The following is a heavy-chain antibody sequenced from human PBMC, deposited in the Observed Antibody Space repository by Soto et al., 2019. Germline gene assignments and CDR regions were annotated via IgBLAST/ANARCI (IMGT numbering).Heavy chain of an antibody. V-gene: IGHV3-23*01. CDR3: ARDCSSSSCSVWHY. CDR2: ITGSADKT. J-gene: IGHJ4*02. Sequence: EVQLLESGGDLVQPGGSLRLSCAASGFSLSNYAMTWVRQAPGKGLEWVSGITGSADKTYYADSVKGRFIISRDNSKNTRYRQMNSLRAEDTALYYCARDCSSSSCSVWHYWGQGTLVTVSS. CDR1: GFSLSNYA. D-gene: IGHD2-2*01.